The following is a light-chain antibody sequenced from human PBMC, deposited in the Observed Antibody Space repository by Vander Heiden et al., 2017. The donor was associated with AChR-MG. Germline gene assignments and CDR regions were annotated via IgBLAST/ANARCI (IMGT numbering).Light chain of an antibody. CDR1: SSDVGGDKY. V-gene: IGLV2-11*01. CDR2: DVS. CDR3: CSFAGSHFVV. Sequence: QSALTQPRSVSGSPGPSVTISCTGTSSDVGGDKYVSWYQQHPGKAPKFIIYDVSQRPSGVPDRFSGSKSGNRASLTISGLQAEDEADYYCCSFAGSHFVVFGGGTKLTVL. J-gene: IGLJ2*01.